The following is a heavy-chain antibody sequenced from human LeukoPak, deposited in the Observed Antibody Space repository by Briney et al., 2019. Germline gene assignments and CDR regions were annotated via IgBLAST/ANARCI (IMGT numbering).Heavy chain of an antibody. J-gene: IGHJ5*02. CDR1: GYTFTSYD. Sequence: ASVKVSCKASGYTFTSYDINWVRQATGQGLEWMGWMNPNSGNTGYAQKFQGRVTMTRNTSISTAYMELSSLRSEDTAVYYCARGRSLSGVLRYFDWLSIDPYNWFDPWGQGTLVTVSS. V-gene: IGHV1-8*01. CDR2: MNPNSGNT. CDR3: ARGRSLSGVLRYFDWLSIDPYNWFDP. D-gene: IGHD3-9*01.